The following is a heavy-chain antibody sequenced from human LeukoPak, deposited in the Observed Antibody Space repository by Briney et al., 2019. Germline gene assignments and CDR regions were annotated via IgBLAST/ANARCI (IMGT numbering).Heavy chain of an antibody. Sequence: PSETLSLTCAVYGGSFSGYYWSWIRQPPGKGLEWIGEINHSGSTNYNPSLKSRVTISVDTSKNQFSLKLSSVTAADTAVYYCARGHAALLDVWGQGTTVTVSS. V-gene: IGHV4-34*01. D-gene: IGHD2-15*01. CDR1: GGSFSGYY. J-gene: IGHJ6*02. CDR3: ARGHAALLDV. CDR2: INHSGST.